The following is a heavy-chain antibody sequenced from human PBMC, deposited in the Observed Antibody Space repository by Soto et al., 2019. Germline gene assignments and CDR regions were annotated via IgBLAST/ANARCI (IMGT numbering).Heavy chain of an antibody. CDR3: ARDPGVVHTNSFDP. J-gene: IGHJ5*02. V-gene: IGHV4-4*02. Sequence: QVHLQDSGPGLVKPSGTLSLTCGVSGGSINSINWWSCVRQTTGKGLEWIGEIYHNGRSNYKPSLNSRVTLSIDKSKNQFFLNLTTVNAADTAVDYCARDPGVVHTNSFDPWGQGTLVIVTS. D-gene: IGHD2-15*01. CDR2: IYHNGRS. CDR1: GGSINSINW.